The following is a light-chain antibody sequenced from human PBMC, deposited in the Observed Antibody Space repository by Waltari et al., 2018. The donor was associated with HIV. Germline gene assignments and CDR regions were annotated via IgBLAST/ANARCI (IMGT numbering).Light chain of an antibody. V-gene: IGLV2-8*01. CDR2: EVN. J-gene: IGLJ1*01. CDR3: SSYAGNNNYV. CDR1: SRDIGTYTY. Sequence: QPALTKPPSASGSPGQSVTISCTGTSRDIGTYTYVSWYQQHPGRAPNLLIYEVNKRPSGVPDRFSGSKSANTASLTVSGLQVADEADYYCSSYAGNNNYVFGTGTRVTVL.